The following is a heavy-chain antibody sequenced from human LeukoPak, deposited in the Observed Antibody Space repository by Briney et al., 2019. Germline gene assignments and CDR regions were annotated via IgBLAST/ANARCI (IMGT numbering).Heavy chain of an antibody. V-gene: IGHV4-59*01. CDR1: GGSISSYY. Sequence: PSETLSLTCTVSGGSISSYYWSWIRQPPGKGLEWIGYIYYSGSTNYNPSLKSRVTISVDTSKNQFSLKLSSVTAADTAVYYCARDAGYDSSGYYYAWFDPWGQGTLVTVSS. CDR3: ARDAGYDSSGYYYAWFDP. D-gene: IGHD3-22*01. J-gene: IGHJ5*02. CDR2: IYYSGST.